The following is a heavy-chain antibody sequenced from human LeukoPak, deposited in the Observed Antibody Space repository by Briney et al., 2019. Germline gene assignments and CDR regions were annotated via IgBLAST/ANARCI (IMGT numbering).Heavy chain of an antibody. CDR2: ISYDGSNK. J-gene: IGHJ4*02. D-gene: IGHD5-24*01. CDR1: GFTFSSYG. V-gene: IGHV3-30*18. CDR3: AKEMATIKGFDY. Sequence: GGSLRLSCAASGFTFSSYGMHWVRQAPGKGLEWVAVISYDGSNKYYADSVKGRFTISRDNSKNTLYLQMNSLRAEDTAVYYCAKEMATIKGFDYWGQGTLVTVSS.